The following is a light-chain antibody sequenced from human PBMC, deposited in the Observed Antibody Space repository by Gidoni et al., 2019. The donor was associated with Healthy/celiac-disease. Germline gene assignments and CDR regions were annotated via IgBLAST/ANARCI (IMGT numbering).Light chain of an antibody. Sequence: QSALTQPRSVSGSPGQSVNISCTGTSSDVGVYNYVSWYQHHPGKAPKLMIYDVSKRPSGVPDLFSGSKSGNTASLTISGLQAEDEADYYCCSYAGSYTFVVFGGGTKLTVL. V-gene: IGLV2-11*01. J-gene: IGLJ2*01. CDR2: DVS. CDR1: SSDVGVYNY. CDR3: CSYAGSYTFVV.